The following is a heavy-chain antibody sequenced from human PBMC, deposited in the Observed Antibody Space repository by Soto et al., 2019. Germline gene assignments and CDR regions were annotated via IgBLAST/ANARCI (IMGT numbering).Heavy chain of an antibody. V-gene: IGHV1-46*01. J-gene: IGHJ6*02. CDR1: GYTFPSYY. CDR3: ARDARWADTAMVTYYYYYGMDV. Sequence: ASVKVSCKASGYTFPSYYMHWVRQAHGQGLEWMGIINPSGGSTSYAQKFQGRVTMTRDTSTSTVYMELSSLRSEDTAVYYCARDARWADTAMVTYYYYYGMDVWGQGTTVTVSS. D-gene: IGHD5-18*01. CDR2: INPSGGST.